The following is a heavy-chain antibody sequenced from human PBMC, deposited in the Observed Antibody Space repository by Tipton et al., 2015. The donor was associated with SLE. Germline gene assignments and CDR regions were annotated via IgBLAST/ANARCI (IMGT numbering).Heavy chain of an antibody. CDR2: INTNTGNP. V-gene: IGHV7-4-1*02. J-gene: IGHJ6*02. CDR3: ARGGSSSWIYYYGMDV. CDR1: GYTFSTYA. Sequence: QLVQSGAEVKKPGASVKVSCKASGYTFSTYAMNWVRQAPGQGLEWMGWINTNTGNPTYAQGFTGRFVFSLDTSVSTAYLQISSLKAEDTAVYYCARGGSSSWIYYYGMDVWGQGTTVTVSS. D-gene: IGHD6-13*01.